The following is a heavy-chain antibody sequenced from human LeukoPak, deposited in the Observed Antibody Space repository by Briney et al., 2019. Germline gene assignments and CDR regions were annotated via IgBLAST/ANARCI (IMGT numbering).Heavy chain of an antibody. V-gene: IGHV4-30-2*01. D-gene: IGHD6-13*01. CDR1: GGSISSGGYS. CDR2: IYHSGST. Sequence: SQTLSLTCAVSGGSISSGGYSWSWIRQPPGKGLEWIGYIYHSGSTYYNPSLKSRVTISVDRSKNQFSLKLSSVTAADTAVYYCAKPSIAAAGYYYYGMDVWGQGTTVTVSS. J-gene: IGHJ6*02. CDR3: AKPSIAAAGYYYYGMDV.